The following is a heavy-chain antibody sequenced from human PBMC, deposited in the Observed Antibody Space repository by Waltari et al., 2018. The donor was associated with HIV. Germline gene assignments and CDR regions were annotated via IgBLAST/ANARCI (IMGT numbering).Heavy chain of an antibody. CDR2: IYSGGST. CDR3: ARIYDSSGSPDAFDI. D-gene: IGHD3-22*01. Sequence: VQLGATVGGVIQPGASPGLPGSAAGFTVSRNHMSWLATAPGKGLEWVSVIYSGGSTYYADSGKGRFTISRDNSKNTLYLQMNSLRAEDTAVYYCARIYDSSGSPDAFDIWGQGTMVTVSS. V-gene: IGHV3-53*02. CDR1: GFTVSRNH. J-gene: IGHJ3*02.